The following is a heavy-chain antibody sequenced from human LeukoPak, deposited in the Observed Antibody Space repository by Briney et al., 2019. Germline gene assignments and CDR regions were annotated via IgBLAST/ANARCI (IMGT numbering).Heavy chain of an antibody. V-gene: IGHV3-23*01. Sequence: PGGSLRLSCVVSGFTFSNYGMSWVRQAPGKGLECVSTISADGGSTYYPDSVKGRFTISRDSSKNTLYLQMNSLRAEDTALYYCAKSPSLQAFDVWGQGTMVSVSS. J-gene: IGHJ3*01. CDR2: ISADGGST. CDR1: GFTFSNYG. CDR3: AKSPSLQAFDV.